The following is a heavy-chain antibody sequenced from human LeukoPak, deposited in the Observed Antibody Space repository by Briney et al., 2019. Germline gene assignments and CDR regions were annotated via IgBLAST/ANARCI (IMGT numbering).Heavy chain of an antibody. J-gene: IGHJ3*01. V-gene: IGHV3-23*01. Sequence: GGSLRLSCAASGFTFSVAAMTWVRQAPGKGLEWVSLIGASGESTYYADSVKGRFTISRDNSKNTLSLQMNSLRVEDTAMYFCAKDIQLSTWGLGTMVTVSS. CDR1: GFTFSVAA. CDR3: AKDIQLST. D-gene: IGHD5-24*01. CDR2: IGASGEST.